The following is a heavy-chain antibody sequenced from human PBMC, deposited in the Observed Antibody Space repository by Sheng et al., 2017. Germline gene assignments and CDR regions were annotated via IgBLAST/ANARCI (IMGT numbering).Heavy chain of an antibody. J-gene: IGHJ5*02. CDR2: IWYDGSNK. CDR1: GFTFGSYG. D-gene: IGHD2-2*01. V-gene: IGHV3-33*01. Sequence: QVQLVESGGGVVQPGRSLRLSCAASGFTFGSYGMHWVRQAPGKGLEWVAVIWYDGSNKYYADSVKGRFTISRDNSKNTLYLQMNSLGAEDTAVYYCARPGCSSTTCLNWLDPWGQGTLVTVSS. CDR3: ARPGCSSTTCLNWLDP.